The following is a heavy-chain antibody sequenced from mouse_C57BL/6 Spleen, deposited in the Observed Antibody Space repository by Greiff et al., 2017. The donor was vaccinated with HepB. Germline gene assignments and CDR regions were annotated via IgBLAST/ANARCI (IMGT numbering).Heavy chain of an antibody. J-gene: IGHJ3*01. CDR2: IWTGGST. CDR1: GFSLTSYA. V-gene: IGHV2-9-1*01. Sequence: VKLMESGPGLVAPSQSLSITCTVSGFSLTSYAISWVRQPPGKGLEWLGVIWTGGSTNYNSALKSRLSINKDNSNSQVFLKMTSMQTDDTAGYSCARGYGSSYLFAYWGQGTLVTVSA. D-gene: IGHD1-1*01. CDR3: ARGYGSSYLFAY.